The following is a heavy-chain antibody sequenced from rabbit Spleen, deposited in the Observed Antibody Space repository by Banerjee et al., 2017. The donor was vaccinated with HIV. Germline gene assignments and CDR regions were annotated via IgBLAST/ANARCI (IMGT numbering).Heavy chain of an antibody. J-gene: IGHJ4*01. CDR2: IVIAFDMT. Sequence: EESGGGLVQPEGSLTLTCTASGFSFSSTDWISWVRQAPGKGLEWIASIVIAFDMTFYATWATGRFTISKTSSTTVTLQMTSVTAADTATYFCARHLDNVNNLWGPGTLVTVS. V-gene: IGHV1S45*01. D-gene: IGHD5-1*01. CDR3: ARHLDNVNNL. CDR1: GFSFSSTDW.